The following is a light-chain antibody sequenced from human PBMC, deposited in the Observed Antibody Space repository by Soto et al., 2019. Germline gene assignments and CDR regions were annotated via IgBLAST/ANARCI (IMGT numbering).Light chain of an antibody. CDR1: QSVSSN. V-gene: IGKV3-20*01. Sequence: EIVMTQSPATLSVSPGERATLSCRASQSVSSNLAWYQQKPGQAPRLLIYGASTRATGIPDRFSGSGSGTDLTLTISRLEPEDFAVYYCQQYGSSRFTFGPGTKVDIK. CDR3: QQYGSSRFT. CDR2: GAS. J-gene: IGKJ3*01.